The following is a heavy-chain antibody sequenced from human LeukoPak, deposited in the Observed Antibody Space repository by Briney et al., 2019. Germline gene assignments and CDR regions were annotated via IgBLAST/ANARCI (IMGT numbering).Heavy chain of an antibody. CDR3: ARVAGTTRAFDY. CDR1: GYTFTSYG. V-gene: IGHV1-2*02. CDR2: INPNSGGT. D-gene: IGHD1-7*01. Sequence: EASVKVSCKASGYTFTSYGISWVRQAPGQGLEWMGWINPNSGGTNYAQKFQGRVTMTRDTSISTAYMELSRLRSDDTAVYYCARVAGTTRAFDYWGQGTLVTVSS. J-gene: IGHJ4*02.